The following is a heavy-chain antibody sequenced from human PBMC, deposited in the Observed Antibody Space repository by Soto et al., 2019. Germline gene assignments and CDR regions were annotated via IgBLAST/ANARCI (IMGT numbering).Heavy chain of an antibody. CDR1: GGSISSSSYY. D-gene: IGHD2-8*01. V-gene: IGHV4-39*01. Sequence: PSQTLSLTCTVSGGSISSSSYYWGWIRQPPGKGLEWIGSIYYSGSTYYNPSLKSRVTIPVDTSKNQFSLKLSSVTAAATAVYYCSFLVLAMVGTQKTLTVWAFWGKGPTDTASS. CDR2: IYYSGST. CDR3: SFLVLAMVGTQKTLTVWAF. J-gene: IGHJ6*01.